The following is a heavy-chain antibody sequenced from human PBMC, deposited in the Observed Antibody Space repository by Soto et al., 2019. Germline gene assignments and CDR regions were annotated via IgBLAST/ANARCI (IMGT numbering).Heavy chain of an antibody. Sequence: SVKVSCKASGGTFSSYAISWVRQAPGQGLEWMGGIIPIFGTANYAQKFQGRVTITADESTSTAYMELSSLRSEDTAVYYCARGETISRPTTWSDPRGQATLVTVSS. D-gene: IGHD3-16*01. CDR2: IIPIFGTA. J-gene: IGHJ5*02. CDR3: ARGETISRPTTWSDP. CDR1: GGTFSSYA. V-gene: IGHV1-69*13.